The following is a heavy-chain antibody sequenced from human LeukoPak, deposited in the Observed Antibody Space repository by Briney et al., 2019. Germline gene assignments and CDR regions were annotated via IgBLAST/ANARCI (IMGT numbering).Heavy chain of an antibody. Sequence: TGGSLRLSCVASGFTFDDYAMHWVRQVPGKGLEWVSGISWDSATIDYVDSVKGRFTMCRDNAKNSLYLQMNSLRPEDTALYYCAREFCIRNCEGFLDFWGQGTLVTVSS. CDR3: AREFCIRNCEGFLDF. J-gene: IGHJ4*02. CDR2: ISWDSATI. D-gene: IGHD1-20*01. CDR1: GFTFDDYA. V-gene: IGHV3-9*01.